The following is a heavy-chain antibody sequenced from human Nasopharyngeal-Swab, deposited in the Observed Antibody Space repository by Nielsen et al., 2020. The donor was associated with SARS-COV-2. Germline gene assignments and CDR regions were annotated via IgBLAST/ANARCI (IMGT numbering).Heavy chain of an antibody. Sequence: GESLKISCAASGFTFSSYAMHWVRQAPGKGLEWAAVISYDGSNKYYADSVKGRFTISRDNSKNTLYLQMNSLRAEDTAVYYCARDFKGAAAAPDYWGQGTLVTVSS. CDR3: ARDFKGAAAAPDY. CDR2: ISYDGSNK. V-gene: IGHV3-30-3*01. D-gene: IGHD6-13*01. CDR1: GFTFSSYA. J-gene: IGHJ4*02.